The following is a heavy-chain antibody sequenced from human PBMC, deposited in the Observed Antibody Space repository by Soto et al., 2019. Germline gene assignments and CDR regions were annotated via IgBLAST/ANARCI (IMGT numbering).Heavy chain of an antibody. V-gene: IGHV3-66*01. Sequence: EVQLVESGGGLVQPGGSLRLSCAASGFTVSSNYMSWVRQAPGKGLEWVSVIYSGGSTYYADSVKGRFTISRDNSKNTLYLQMNSLRAEDTAVYYCARDCPPQPYYGDYVENWFDPWGQGTLVTVSS. J-gene: IGHJ5*02. CDR3: ARDCPPQPYYGDYVENWFDP. CDR2: IYSGGST. D-gene: IGHD4-17*01. CDR1: GFTVSSNY.